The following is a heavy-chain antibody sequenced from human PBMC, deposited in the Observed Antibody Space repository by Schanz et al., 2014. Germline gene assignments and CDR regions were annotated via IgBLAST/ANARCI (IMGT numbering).Heavy chain of an antibody. CDR1: GFTVSSNY. J-gene: IGHJ4*02. D-gene: IGHD3-22*01. CDR2: IYSGGST. CDR3: ATYYETSYYPLYYCDY. V-gene: IGHV3-66*01. Sequence: EVQLVESGGGLVQPGGSLRLSCAASGFTVSSNYMSWVRQAPGKGLEWVSVIYSGGSTYYADSVKGRFTISRDNSKNTLYLQMNSLRAEDTAVYDCATYYETSYYPLYYCDYWGQGTLVTVSS.